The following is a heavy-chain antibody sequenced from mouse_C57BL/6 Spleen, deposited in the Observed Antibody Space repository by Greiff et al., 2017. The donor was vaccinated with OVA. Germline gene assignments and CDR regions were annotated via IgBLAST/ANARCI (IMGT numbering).Heavy chain of an antibody. CDR2: ISSGSSTI. J-gene: IGHJ4*01. CDR1: GFTFSDYG. V-gene: IGHV5-17*01. Sequence: EVNVVESGGGLVKPGGSLKLSCAASGFTFSDYGMHWVRQAPEKGLEWVAYISSGSSTIYYADTVKGRFTISRDNAKNTLFLQMTSLRSEDTAMYYCARTPYYDGYAMDYWGQGTSVTVSS. D-gene: IGHD1-1*01. CDR3: ARTPYYDGYAMDY.